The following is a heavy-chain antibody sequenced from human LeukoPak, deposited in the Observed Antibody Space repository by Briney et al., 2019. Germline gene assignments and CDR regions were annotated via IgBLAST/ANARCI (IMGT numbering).Heavy chain of an antibody. Sequence: GGSLRHSCAASGFTFSSYGMHWVLQAPGYGLEWVAVISYDGSHKYYAESVKGRFTISRDNSKNTLYLQMNSLRAEDTAVYYCAKEYYYDSSGYSHVSYYYGMDVWAQGTTVTVSS. CDR3: AKEYYYDSSGYSHVSYYYGMDV. J-gene: IGHJ6*02. CDR2: ISYDGSHK. D-gene: IGHD3-22*01. V-gene: IGHV3-30*18. CDR1: GFTFSSYG.